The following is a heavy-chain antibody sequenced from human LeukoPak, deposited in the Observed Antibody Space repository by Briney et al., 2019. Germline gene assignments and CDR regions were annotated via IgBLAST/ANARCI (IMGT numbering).Heavy chain of an antibody. CDR2: IRSKTAGGTP. CDR1: AFTFSSFW. CDR3: VRDARLAKSPFDY. V-gene: IGHV3-15*01. D-gene: IGHD4/OR15-4a*01. Sequence: GGSLRLSCAASAFTFSSFWMNWVRRAPGKGLEWVGRIRSKTAGGTPDYAAPVKGRFSISRDDSKNMVWLQMNSLKSEDTAVYYCVRDARLAKSPFDYWRQGTLVTVSS. J-gene: IGHJ4*02.